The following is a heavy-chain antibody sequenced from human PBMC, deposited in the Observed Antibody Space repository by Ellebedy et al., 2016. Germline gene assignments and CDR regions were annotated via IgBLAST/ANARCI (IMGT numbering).Heavy chain of an antibody. V-gene: IGHV4-59*13. CDR2: IYYSGST. D-gene: IGHD1-26*01. CDR3: ARFVVGATRGFDY. J-gene: IGHJ4*02. CDR1: GGSISSYY. Sequence: SETLSLXXTVSGGSISSYYWSWIRQPPGKGLEWIGYIYYSGSTNCNPSLKSRVTISVDTSKNQFSLKLSSVTAADTAVYYCARFVVGATRGFDYWGQGTLVTVSS.